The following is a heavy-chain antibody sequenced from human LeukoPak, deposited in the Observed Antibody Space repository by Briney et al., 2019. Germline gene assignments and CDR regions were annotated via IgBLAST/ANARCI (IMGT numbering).Heavy chain of an antibody. CDR1: GFTFSSYE. J-gene: IGHJ4*02. V-gene: IGHV3-48*03. Sequence: GGSLRLSCAASGFTFSSYEMNWVRQAPGKGLEWVSYISSSGSTICYADSVKGRFTISRDNAKNSLYLQMNSLRAEDTAVYYCARGAMAPFPFDYWGQGTLVTVSS. CDR2: ISSSGSTI. CDR3: ARGAMAPFPFDY. D-gene: IGHD5-18*01.